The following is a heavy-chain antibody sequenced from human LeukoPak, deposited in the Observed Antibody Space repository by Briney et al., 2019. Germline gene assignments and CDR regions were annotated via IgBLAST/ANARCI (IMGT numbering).Heavy chain of an antibody. CDR3: ASRGSSWWGVGPRDY. J-gene: IGHJ4*02. CDR1: GGSISSSSYY. Sequence: SATLSLTCTVSGGSISSSSYYWGWIRQPPGKGLEWIGSIYYSGSTYYNPSLKSRVTISVDTSKNQFSLKLSSVTAADTAVYYCASRGSSWWGVGPRDYWGQGTLVTVSS. CDR2: IYYSGST. V-gene: IGHV4-39*01. D-gene: IGHD6-13*01.